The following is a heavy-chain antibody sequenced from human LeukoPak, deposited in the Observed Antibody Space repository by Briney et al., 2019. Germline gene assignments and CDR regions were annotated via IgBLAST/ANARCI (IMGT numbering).Heavy chain of an antibody. CDR1: GYHFTRLG. J-gene: IGHJ6*02. CDR3: ARYYDFWSGYYHGMDV. V-gene: IGHV1-18*01. D-gene: IGHD3-3*01. CDR2: ISAYNGNT. Sequence: SGKVPCQASGYHFTRLGISWVRKAPGQGPEWIGWISAYNGNTNYAQKLQGRVTMTTDTSTSTAYMELRSLRSDDTAVYYCARYYDFWSGYYHGMDVWGQGTTVTVSS.